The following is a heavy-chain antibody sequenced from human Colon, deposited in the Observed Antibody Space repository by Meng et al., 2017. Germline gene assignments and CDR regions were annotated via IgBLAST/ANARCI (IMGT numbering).Heavy chain of an antibody. J-gene: IGHJ4*02. CDR1: GFTFSSHR. CDR2: IDSDGTSI. V-gene: IGHV3-74*01. Sequence: GPLVEAGGGLVQPGESLSPSFAASGFTFSSHRMHWVRQVPGKGLEWVSRIDSDGTSISYTDSVKGRFSISRDNAKNTLSLEMNSLRAEDTAVYYCARSLRYDYGWVWGQGTLVTVSS. D-gene: IGHD3-10*01. CDR3: ARSLRYDYGWV.